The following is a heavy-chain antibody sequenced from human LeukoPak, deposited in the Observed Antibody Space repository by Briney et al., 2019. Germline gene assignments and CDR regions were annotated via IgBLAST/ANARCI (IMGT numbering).Heavy chain of an antibody. CDR3: ARYSGSYGGFDY. CDR1: GYTLTELS. V-gene: IGHV1-24*01. CDR2: FDPEDGET. D-gene: IGHD1-26*01. Sequence: GASVKVSCKVTGYTLTELSMHWVRQAPGKGLEWMGGFDPEDGETIYAQKFQGRVTMTEDTSTDTAYMELSSLRSEDTAVYYCARYSGSYGGFDYWGQGTLVTVSS. J-gene: IGHJ4*02.